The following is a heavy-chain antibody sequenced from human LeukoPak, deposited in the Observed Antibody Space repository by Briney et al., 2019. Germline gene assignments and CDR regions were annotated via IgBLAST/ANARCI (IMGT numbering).Heavy chain of an antibody. CDR2: IMPLFGTT. CDR1: GGTFNNSA. CDR3: ARDVHGDYGSGWFDP. Sequence: SVKVSCKTSGGTFNNSAISWVRQAPGQGLEWLGGIMPLFGTTGYAQKFQGRVIITKDESTRTVYLELTSLTSDDTAVYYCARDVHGDYGSGWFDPWGQGTLVSVSS. D-gene: IGHD4-17*01. J-gene: IGHJ5*02. V-gene: IGHV1-69*05.